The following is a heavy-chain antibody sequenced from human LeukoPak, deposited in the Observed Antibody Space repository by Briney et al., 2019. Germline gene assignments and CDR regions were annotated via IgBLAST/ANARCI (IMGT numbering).Heavy chain of an antibody. Sequence: GGSLRLSCAAPGFSFRNAWMRWVRQAPGKGLEWVGRIKSKTDGGTTDYAAPVKGRFIISRDDSKNTLYLQMNSLKTEDTAVYYCTTELRWELVDVDRWGPGTLVTVSS. J-gene: IGHJ5*02. V-gene: IGHV3-15*05. CDR3: TTELRWELVDVDR. CDR1: GFSFRNAW. CDR2: IKSKTDGGTT. D-gene: IGHD1-26*01.